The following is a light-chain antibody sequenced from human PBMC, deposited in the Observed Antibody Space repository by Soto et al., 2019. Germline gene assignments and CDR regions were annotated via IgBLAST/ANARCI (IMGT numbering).Light chain of an antibody. CDR3: AAWDDSMNGYV. Sequence: LLPQPRSTSGTSAHRVTISCSGRSSNIGSNAGNWYQQLPGTAPKLLIYSNNQRPSGVPDRFYGSKSATSASLAISGLQSEDEADYYCAAWDDSMNGYVFGTGTTVTV. V-gene: IGLV1-44*01. CDR2: SNN. CDR1: SSNIGSNA. J-gene: IGLJ1*01.